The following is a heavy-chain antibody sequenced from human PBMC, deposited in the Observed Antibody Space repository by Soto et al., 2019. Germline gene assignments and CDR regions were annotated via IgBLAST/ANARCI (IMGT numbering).Heavy chain of an antibody. D-gene: IGHD3-10*01. Sequence: QVQLVQSGAEVKKPGSSVKVSCKASGGTFSSYAISWVRQAPGQGLEWMGGIIPIFGTANYAQKFQGRVRXPXGXAXXTAYMELSSLRSEETAVYYCAAPSGSGSYSTGFDYWGQGTLVTVSS. CDR2: IIPIFGTA. V-gene: IGHV1-69*05. CDR1: GGTFSSYA. CDR3: AAPSGSGSYSTGFDY. J-gene: IGHJ4*02.